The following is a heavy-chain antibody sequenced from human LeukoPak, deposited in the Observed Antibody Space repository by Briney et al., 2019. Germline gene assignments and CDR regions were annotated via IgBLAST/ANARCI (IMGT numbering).Heavy chain of an antibody. CDR2: IYPGDSDT. V-gene: IGHV5-51*01. J-gene: IGHJ5*02. CDR1: GYSFTSYW. Sequence: GESLKISCKGSGYSFTSYWIGWVRQMPGKGLEWMGIIYPGDSDTRYSPSFQGQVTISADKSISTAYLQWSSLKASDTAMYYCARGPYGSGSYSRGYWFDPWGQGTLVTASS. CDR3: ARGPYGSGSYSRGYWFDP. D-gene: IGHD3-10*01.